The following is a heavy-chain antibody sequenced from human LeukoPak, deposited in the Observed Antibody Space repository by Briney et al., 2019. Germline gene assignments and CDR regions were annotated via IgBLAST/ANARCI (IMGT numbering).Heavy chain of an antibody. J-gene: IGHJ4*02. CDR3: TSALNVLLGELLGY. D-gene: IGHD3-16*01. CDR1: GFIFNKAW. CDR2: FKPKTDDGTT. Sequence: GGSLRLSCGAWGFIFNKAWMVWVRESPGKGLEWVGHFKPKTDDGTTDYAGPVKGRFTISRDDSRDTLYLQMNSLNTEDTAVYFCTSALNVLLGELLGYWGQGTLVTVSS. V-gene: IGHV3-15*01.